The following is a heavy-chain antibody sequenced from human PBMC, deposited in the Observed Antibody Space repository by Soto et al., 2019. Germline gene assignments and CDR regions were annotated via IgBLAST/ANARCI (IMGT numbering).Heavy chain of an antibody. J-gene: IGHJ5*02. D-gene: IGHD6-19*01. CDR2: ISAYNGNT. CDR1: GYTFTNYG. CDR3: ALSSAWNPGPEGP. Sequence: QVQLVQSGADVKKPRASVKVSCKASGYTFTNYGFSWVRQAPGQGLEWMGWISAYNGNTNYAQKLQGRVTVTTDTSTSTAYMELGSLRSDDTAVYYCALSSAWNPGPEGPWGQGTLVTVSS. V-gene: IGHV1-18*01.